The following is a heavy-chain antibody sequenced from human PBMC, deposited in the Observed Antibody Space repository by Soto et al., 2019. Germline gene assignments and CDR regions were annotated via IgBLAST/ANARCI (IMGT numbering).Heavy chain of an antibody. CDR2: IWYDGSNK. CDR1: GFTFSSYG. J-gene: IGHJ4*02. V-gene: IGHV3-33*01. D-gene: IGHD6-6*01. CDR3: ARDREEAAARTLAGY. Sequence: GESLKISCAASGFTFSSYGMHWVRQAPGKGLEWVAVIWYDGSNKYYADSVKGRFTISRDNSKNTLYLQMNSLRAEDTAVYYCARDREEAAARTLAGYWGQGTLVTVSS.